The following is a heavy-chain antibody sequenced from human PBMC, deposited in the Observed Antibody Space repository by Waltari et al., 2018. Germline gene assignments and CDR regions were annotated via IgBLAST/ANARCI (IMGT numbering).Heavy chain of an antibody. CDR3: ARASLTSSWYVGYYYYYMDV. J-gene: IGHJ6*03. CDR2: MNPNSGNT. D-gene: IGHD6-13*01. CDR1: GYTFTRYD. V-gene: IGHV1-8*03. Sequence: QVQLVQSGAEVKKPGASVKVSCKASGYTFTRYDINWVRQATGQGLEWMGWMNPNSGNTGYAQKFQGRVTITRNTSISTAYMELSSLRSEDTAVYYCARASLTSSWYVGYYYYYMDVWGKGTTVTVSS.